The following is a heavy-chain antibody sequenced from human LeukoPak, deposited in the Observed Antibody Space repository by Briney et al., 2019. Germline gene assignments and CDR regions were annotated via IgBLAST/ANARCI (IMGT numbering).Heavy chain of an antibody. J-gene: IGHJ3*02. CDR3: ASHYSNYVRGPFDI. V-gene: IGHV4-59*01. Sequence: SETLSLTCAVYGGSFSGYYWSWIRQPPGKGLEWIEYIYYSGSTNYNPSLKSRVTISVDTSKNQFSLKLSSVTAADTAVYYCASHYSNYVRGPFDIWGQGTMVTVSS. CDR2: IYYSGST. CDR1: GGSFSGYY. D-gene: IGHD4-11*01.